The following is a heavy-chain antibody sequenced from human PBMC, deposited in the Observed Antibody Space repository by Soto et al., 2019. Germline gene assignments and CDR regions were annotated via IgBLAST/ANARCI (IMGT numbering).Heavy chain of an antibody. CDR1: GGTFSSYT. CDR2: IIPILGIA. J-gene: IGHJ4*02. CDR3: ARDPNYYSSGYYPPTPPDY. D-gene: IGHD3-22*01. Sequence: ASVKVSCKASGGTFSSYTISWVRQAPGQGLEWMGRIIPILGIANYAQKFQGRVTITADKSTSTAYMELSSLRSEDTAVYYCARDPNYYSSGYYPPTPPDYWGPGTLVTGS. V-gene: IGHV1-69*04.